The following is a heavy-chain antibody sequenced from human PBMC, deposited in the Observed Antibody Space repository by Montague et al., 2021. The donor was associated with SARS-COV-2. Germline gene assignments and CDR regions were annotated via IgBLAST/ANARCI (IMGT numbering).Heavy chain of an antibody. D-gene: IGHD3-10*01. CDR1: GGSFSGYY. V-gene: IGHV4-34*01. CDR2: ITHRGST. Sequence: SETLSLTCAVYGGSFSGYYWTWIRQAPGKGLEWIGEITHRGSTIYNPSLESRVTISVDTSKKQFSLKLRSVTAADTAVYYCARWISRLRGVDEWGQGTLVTVSS. J-gene: IGHJ4*02. CDR3: ARWISRLRGVDE.